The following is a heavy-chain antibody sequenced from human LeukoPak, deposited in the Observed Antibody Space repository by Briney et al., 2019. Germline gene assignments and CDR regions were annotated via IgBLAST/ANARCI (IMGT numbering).Heavy chain of an antibody. V-gene: IGHV1-69*05. Sequence: SVKVSCKASGGIFSSYAISWVRQAPGQGLEWMGRIIPIFGTANYAQKFQGRVTITTDESTSTAYMELSSLRSEDTAVYYCARGSRFLEWLLPRTGNYYYYYYMDVWGKGTTVTVSS. CDR1: GGIFSSYA. CDR3: ARGSRFLEWLLPRTGNYYYYYYMDV. J-gene: IGHJ6*03. CDR2: IIPIFGTA. D-gene: IGHD3-3*01.